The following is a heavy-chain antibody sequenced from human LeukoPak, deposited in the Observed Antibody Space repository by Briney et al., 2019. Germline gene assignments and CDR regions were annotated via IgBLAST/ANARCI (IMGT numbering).Heavy chain of an antibody. Sequence: RPSETLSLTCTVSGGSISSYYWSWIRQPPGKGLEWIGCISYSGSTNYNPSLKSRVTISLDTSKNQFSLRLSSVTAADPAVYYCAREKDDSYYFDYWGQGTLVTVSP. D-gene: IGHD2-15*01. CDR2: ISYSGST. V-gene: IGHV4-59*01. CDR3: AREKDDSYYFDY. CDR1: GGSISSYY. J-gene: IGHJ4*02.